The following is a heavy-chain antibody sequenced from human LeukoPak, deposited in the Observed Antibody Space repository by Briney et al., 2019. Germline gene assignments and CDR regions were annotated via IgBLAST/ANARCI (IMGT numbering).Heavy chain of an antibody. Sequence: GGSLRLSCVASGFTFSSYAMSWVRQAPGKGLEGVSTISGSGGSTYYEDSVKGRFTISRDNSKNTVYLQINSLKAEDTAVYFCARFNTADTYYYESSGSYFDYWGQGTLVTVSS. CDR2: ISGSGGST. D-gene: IGHD3-22*01. V-gene: IGHV3-23*01. J-gene: IGHJ4*02. CDR3: ARFNTADTYYYESSGSYFDY. CDR1: GFTFSSYA.